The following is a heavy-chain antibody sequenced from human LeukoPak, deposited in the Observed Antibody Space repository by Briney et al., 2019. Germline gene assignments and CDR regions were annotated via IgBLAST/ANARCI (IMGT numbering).Heavy chain of an antibody. CDR1: GFTFSGSA. D-gene: IGHD4-17*01. CDR2: IKSKANSYAT. CDR3: ARGSTTVTTDFDY. V-gene: IGHV3-73*01. J-gene: IGHJ4*02. Sequence: GGSLKLSCAASGFTFSGSAMHWVRQASGRGLEWVGRIKSKANSYATAYAASVIGRFTISRDDSKTTAFLQMSSLKTEDTAVYYCARGSTTVTTDFDYWGQGTLVTVSS.